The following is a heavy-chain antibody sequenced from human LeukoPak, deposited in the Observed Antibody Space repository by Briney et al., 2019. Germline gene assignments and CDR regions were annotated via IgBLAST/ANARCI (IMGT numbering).Heavy chain of an antibody. J-gene: IGHJ4*01. D-gene: IGHD6-13*01. CDR2: IRQDGSEK. V-gene: IGHV3-7*01. Sequence: GGSLRLSCAVSGFTFTDYWMNWLRQAPGKELEWVASIRQDGSEKTHVDSVKGRFTISRDNTKNSLSLQLNSLRVEDTAVYYCARDGTAAGLYFDLWGQGTLVTVSS. CDR3: ARDGTAAGLYFDL. CDR1: GFTFTDYW.